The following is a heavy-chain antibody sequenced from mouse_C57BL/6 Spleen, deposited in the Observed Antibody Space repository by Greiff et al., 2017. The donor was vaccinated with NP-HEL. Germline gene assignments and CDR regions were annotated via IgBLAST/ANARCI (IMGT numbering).Heavy chain of an antibody. V-gene: IGHV3-6*01. Sequence: EVKLMESGPGLVKPSQSLSLTCSVTGYSITSGYYWNWIRQFPGNKLEWMGYISYDGSNNYNPSLKNRISITRDTSKNQFFLKLNSVTTEDTATYYCARRYGLYYAMDYWGKGTSVTVSS. CDR2: ISYDGSN. CDR1: GYSITSGYY. CDR3: ARRYGLYYAMDY. D-gene: IGHD2-10*02. J-gene: IGHJ4*01.